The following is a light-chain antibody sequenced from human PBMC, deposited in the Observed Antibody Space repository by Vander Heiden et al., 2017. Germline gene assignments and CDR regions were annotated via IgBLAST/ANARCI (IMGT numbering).Light chain of an antibody. CDR2: ESP. J-gene: IGKJ1*01. CDR3: QQSDSTPMT. Sequence: DIQMTQSPSSLSASVGDRVTITCRASQSISSYLNWYQQKPGKAPKLLIYESPSLQSGVPSRFSGSGSGTDFTLTISRLQPEDFATYYCQQSDSTPMTFGQGTRVEIK. V-gene: IGKV1-39*01. CDR1: QSISSY.